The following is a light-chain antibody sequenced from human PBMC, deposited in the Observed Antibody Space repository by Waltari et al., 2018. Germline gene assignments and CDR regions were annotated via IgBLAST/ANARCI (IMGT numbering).Light chain of an antibody. J-gene: IGKJ1*01. Sequence: EIVLTQSPGTLSLSPGEGATLSCRASQSITNNYLAWYQQKHGQAPRLLIDDASRRATGIPDRFSGSGSGTDFTLTISRLEPEDFAVYYCHQYYTTPRTFGQGTKVEIK. CDR2: DAS. CDR3: HQYYTTPRT. V-gene: IGKV3-20*01. CDR1: QSITNNY.